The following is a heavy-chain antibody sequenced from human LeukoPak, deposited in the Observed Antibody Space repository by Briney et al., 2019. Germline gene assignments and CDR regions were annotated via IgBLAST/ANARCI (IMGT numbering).Heavy chain of an antibody. CDR2: INSDGSST. CDR1: GFTFSSYW. V-gene: IGHV3-74*01. D-gene: IGHD1-26*01. CDR3: ARDWRERFYSGSYKRAFDI. J-gene: IGHJ3*02. Sequence: SGGSLRLSCAASGFTFSSYWMHWVRQAPGKGLVWVSRINSDGSSTSYADSVKGRFTISRDNAKNTLYLQVNSLRAEDTAVYYCARDWRERFYSGSYKRAFDIWGQGTMVTVSS.